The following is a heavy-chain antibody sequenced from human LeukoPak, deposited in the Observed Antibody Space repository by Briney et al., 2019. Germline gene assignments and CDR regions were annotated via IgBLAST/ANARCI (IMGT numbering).Heavy chain of an antibody. D-gene: IGHD3-16*02. CDR1: GFTFSSYS. J-gene: IGHJ4*02. CDR2: ISSSSSYI. CDR3: ARELRGELSTNDY. V-gene: IGHV3-21*01. Sequence: PGGSLRLSCAASGFTFSSYSVNWVRQAPGKGLEWVSSISSSSSYIYYADSVKGRFTISRDNAKNSLYLQMNSLRAEDTAVYYCARELRGELSTNDYWGQGTLVTVSS.